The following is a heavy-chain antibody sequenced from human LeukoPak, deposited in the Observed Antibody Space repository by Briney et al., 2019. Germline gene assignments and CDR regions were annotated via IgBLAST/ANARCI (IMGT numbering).Heavy chain of an antibody. CDR2: ISESGDDT. Sequence: GGSLRLSCAASGFTFTNFAMNWVRQAPGKGLEWVSSISESGDDTAYADSVKGWFTISRDNSRNTLYLQMISLRAEDTAVYYCAKQFVDVWGQGTLVTVSS. V-gene: IGHV3-23*01. J-gene: IGHJ5*02. D-gene: IGHD5-24*01. CDR1: GFTFTNFA. CDR3: AKQFVDV.